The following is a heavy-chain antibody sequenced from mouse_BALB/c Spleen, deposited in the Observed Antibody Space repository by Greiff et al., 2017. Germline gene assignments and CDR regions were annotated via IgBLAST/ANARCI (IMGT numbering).Heavy chain of an antibody. CDR1: GDSITSGY. D-gene: IGHD3-1*01. Sequence: EVKLEESGPSLVKPSQTLSLTCSVTGDSITSGYWNWIRKFPGNKLEYMGYISYSGSTYYNPSLKSRISITRDTSKNQYYLQLNSVTTEDTATYYCARNGSSGYGFAYWGQGTLVTVSA. CDR3: ARNGSSGYGFAY. J-gene: IGHJ3*01. CDR2: ISYSGST. V-gene: IGHV3-8*02.